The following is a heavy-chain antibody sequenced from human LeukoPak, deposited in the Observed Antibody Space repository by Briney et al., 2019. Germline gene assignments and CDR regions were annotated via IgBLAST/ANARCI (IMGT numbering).Heavy chain of an antibody. Sequence: ASVKVSFKASGGTFSSYAISWVRQAPGQGPEWMGWINPNNGDTNYAQKFQGRVTMTRVTSITTAYMELSSLRSDDTAVYYCARTRGTHISMAYLDSWGQGTLVTVSS. V-gene: IGHV1-2*02. D-gene: IGHD2/OR15-2a*01. CDR3: ARTRGTHISMAYLDS. J-gene: IGHJ4*02. CDR2: INPNNGDT. CDR1: GGTFSSYA.